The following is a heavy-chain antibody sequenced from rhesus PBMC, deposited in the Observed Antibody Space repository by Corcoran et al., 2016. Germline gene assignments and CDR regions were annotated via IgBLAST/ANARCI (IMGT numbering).Heavy chain of an antibody. V-gene: IGHV2S2*01. CDR1: GFSLSTSGLR. CDR2: IEWDDDK. J-gene: IGHJ6*01. D-gene: IGHD3-16*01. Sequence: QVTLKESGPALVQPTQTLTLTCTFSGFSLSTSGLRVSWIRQPPGKALEWLARIEWDDDKYYSTALKSRLTIAKDTSKNQVVLTMTNMDPGDTATYYCARSYLSPVYGLDSWGQGVVVTVSS. CDR3: ARSYLSPVYGLDS.